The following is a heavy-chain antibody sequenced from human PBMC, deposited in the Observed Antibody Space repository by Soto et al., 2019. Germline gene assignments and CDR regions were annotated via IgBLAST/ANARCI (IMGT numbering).Heavy chain of an antibody. CDR1: GGTFRSYS. D-gene: IGHD3-22*01. Sequence: QVQLVQSGAEVKKPGSSVKVSCKASGGTFRSYSISWVRQAPCQGLEWKGGVIPIFEITNYAQKFQGRVTITADESTSTAYVELSSLGSDDTAVYYCARPDEGGYSSNHHYYYALDVWGQGTTVTV. CDR3: ARPDEGGYSSNHHYYYALDV. CDR2: VIPIFEIT. J-gene: IGHJ6*02. V-gene: IGHV1-69*01.